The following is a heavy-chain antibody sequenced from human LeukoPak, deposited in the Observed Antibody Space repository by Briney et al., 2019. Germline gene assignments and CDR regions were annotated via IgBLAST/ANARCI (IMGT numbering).Heavy chain of an antibody. J-gene: IGHJ6*03. CDR3: AKEGSSSTSWVYMDV. V-gene: IGHV3-23*01. CDR1: GFTFSSYG. Sequence: GGSLRLSCAASGFTFSSYGMTWVRQTPGKGLEWVSAISGSGVNTYYADSVKGRFTISRDNSKNTLYLQMNSLKAEDTAVYYCAKEGSSSTSWVYMDVWGKGTTVTISS. CDR2: ISGSGVNT. D-gene: IGHD2-2*01.